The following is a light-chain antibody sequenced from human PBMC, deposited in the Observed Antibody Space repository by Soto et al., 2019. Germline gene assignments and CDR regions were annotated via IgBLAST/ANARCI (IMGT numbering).Light chain of an antibody. V-gene: IGKV3D-20*02. CDR2: GAS. J-gene: IGKJ4*01. Sequence: EIVLTQSPATLSLSPGERATLSCRASQSVSSSYLAWYQQKPGQAPRLLIYGASSRATGIPDRFSGSGSGTDFTLIISNLEPEDFAVYYCQQRVNWPPTFGGGTKVDIK. CDR1: QSVSSSY. CDR3: QQRVNWPPT.